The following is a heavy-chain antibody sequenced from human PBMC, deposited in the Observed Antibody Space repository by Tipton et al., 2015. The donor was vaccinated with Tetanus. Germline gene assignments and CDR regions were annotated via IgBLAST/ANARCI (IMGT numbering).Heavy chain of an antibody. CDR1: GGSISTYH. CDR2: IDYFGTT. CDR3: ARHSGWFNFYSGVDV. V-gene: IGHV4-59*01. D-gene: IGHD6-19*01. Sequence: GLVKPSETLSLTCTVSGGSISTYHWNWIRQFPGKGLEWIGYIDYFGTTKYNPSLKSRVAMSVDTSKNQLSLRLNSVTSADTAVYFCARHSGWFNFYSGVDVWGQGTMVTVSS. J-gene: IGHJ6*02.